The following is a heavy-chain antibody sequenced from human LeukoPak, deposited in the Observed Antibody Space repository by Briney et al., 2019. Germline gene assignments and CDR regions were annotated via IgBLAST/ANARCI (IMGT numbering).Heavy chain of an antibody. V-gene: IGHV3-7*01. CDR2: IKQDGSEK. Sequence: PGGSLRLSCAASGFTFSSYWMSWVRQAPRTGLESVANIKQDGSEKYYVDSAKGRFTISRDNAKNSLYLQMNSLRAEDTAVYYCARESAANWFDPWGQGTLVTVSS. CDR1: GFTFSSYW. CDR3: ARESAANWFDP. D-gene: IGHD2-15*01. J-gene: IGHJ5*02.